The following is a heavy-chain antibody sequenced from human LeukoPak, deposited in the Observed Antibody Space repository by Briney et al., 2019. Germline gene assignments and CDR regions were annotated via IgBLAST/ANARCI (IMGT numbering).Heavy chain of an antibody. CDR3: ARKSIAARRGWFDP. CDR1: GFTFSSYS. V-gene: IGHV3-21*01. D-gene: IGHD6-6*01. J-gene: IGHJ5*02. CDR2: ISSSSYI. Sequence: GGSLRLSCAASGFTFSSYSMNWVRQAPGKGLEWVSSISSSSYIYYADSVKGRFTISRDNAKNSLYLQMNSLRAEDTAVYYCARKSIAARRGWFDPWGQGTLVTVSS.